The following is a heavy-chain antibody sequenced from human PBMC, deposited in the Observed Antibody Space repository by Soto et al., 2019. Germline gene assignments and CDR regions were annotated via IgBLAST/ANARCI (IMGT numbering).Heavy chain of an antibody. V-gene: IGHV1-69*12. Sequence: QVQLVQSGAEVKKPGSSVKVSCKASGGTFSSYAISWVRQAPGQGLEWMGGIIPIFGTANYAQKFQGRVTITADESTSTAYMELSSLRSEDTAVYYCARAALRYFDWLSARRNYYGMDVWGQGPTVTVSS. CDR1: GGTFSSYA. CDR2: IIPIFGTA. J-gene: IGHJ6*02. CDR3: ARAALRYFDWLSARRNYYGMDV. D-gene: IGHD3-9*01.